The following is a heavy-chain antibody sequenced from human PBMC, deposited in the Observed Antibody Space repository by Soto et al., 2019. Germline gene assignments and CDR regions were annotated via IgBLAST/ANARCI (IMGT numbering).Heavy chain of an antibody. CDR1: GFTFTDYW. Sequence: VGSLRLSCAASGFTFTDYWMSWVRQAPGKGLEWVANLNQGGNEKNYLDSVKGRFTISRDDSKNTLYLQMNSLKTEDTAVYYCTTDGLRYFDWLAYFDYWGQGTLVTVSS. D-gene: IGHD3-9*01. V-gene: IGHV3-7*03. CDR3: TTDGLRYFDWLAYFDY. J-gene: IGHJ4*02. CDR2: LNQGGNEK.